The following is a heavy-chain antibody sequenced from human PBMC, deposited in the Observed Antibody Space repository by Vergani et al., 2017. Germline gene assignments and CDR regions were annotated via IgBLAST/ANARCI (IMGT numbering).Heavy chain of an antibody. V-gene: IGHV3-30*03. J-gene: IGHJ6*03. Sequence: QVHLVESGGGVVQPGRSLRLSCVVPGFTSSYYGMHWVRQAPGKGLEWVAVISYDGTQKYYADSVKGRFTISRDNSKSTLYLQMNSLRAEDTAVYYCARVFDYDFWSGYYLYYYYYMDVWGKGTTVTVSS. D-gene: IGHD3-3*01. CDR1: GFTSSYYG. CDR2: ISYDGTQK. CDR3: ARVFDYDFWSGYYLYYYYYMDV.